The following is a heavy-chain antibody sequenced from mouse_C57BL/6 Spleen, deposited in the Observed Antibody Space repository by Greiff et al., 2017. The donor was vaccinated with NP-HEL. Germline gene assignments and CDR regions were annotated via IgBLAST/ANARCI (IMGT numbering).Heavy chain of an antibody. J-gene: IGHJ2*01. V-gene: IGHV1-80*01. D-gene: IGHD2-3*01. CDR2: IYPGDGDT. CDR3: ARVYDGGYFDY. Sequence: VQLQQSGAELVKPGASVKISCKASGYAFSSYWMNWVKQRPGKGLEWIGQIYPGDGDTNYNGKFKGKATLTADKSFSTAYMQLSSLTSEDSAVYCCARVYDGGYFDYWGQGTTLTVSS. CDR1: GYAFSSYW.